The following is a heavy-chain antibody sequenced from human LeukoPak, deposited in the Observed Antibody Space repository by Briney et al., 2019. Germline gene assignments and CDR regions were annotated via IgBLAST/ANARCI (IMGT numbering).Heavy chain of an antibody. CDR3: ARGGMVRGVINTYYWYFDL. CDR1: GFTFSSYW. V-gene: IGHV3-7*01. CDR2: IKQDGSEK. Sequence: GGSLRLSCAASGFTFSSYWMSWVRQAPGKGLEWMANIKQDGSEKYYVDSVKGRFTISRDNAKNSLYLQMNSLRAEDTAVYYCARGGMVRGVINTYYWYFDLWGRGTLVTVSS. J-gene: IGHJ2*01. D-gene: IGHD3-10*01.